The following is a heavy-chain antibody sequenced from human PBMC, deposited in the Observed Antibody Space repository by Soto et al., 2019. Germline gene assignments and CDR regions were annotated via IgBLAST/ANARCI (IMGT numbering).Heavy chain of an antibody. J-gene: IGHJ4*02. CDR2: RYYSGNT. Sequence: SETLSLTCTVSGVSITSGSYYWTWVRQSPGKGLEWIGYRYYSGNTYYNPSLNSRATISVDTSKNQFFLKLTSVTAADTAVYYCARGGYDTSGQTFIGWGPDCWGQGTLVTVSS. CDR1: GVSITSGSYY. D-gene: IGHD3-22*01. CDR3: ARGGYDTSGQTFIGWGPDC. V-gene: IGHV4-30-4*01.